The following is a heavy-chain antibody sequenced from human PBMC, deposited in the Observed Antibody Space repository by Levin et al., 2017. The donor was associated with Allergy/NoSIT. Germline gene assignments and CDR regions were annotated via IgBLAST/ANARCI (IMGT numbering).Heavy chain of an antibody. J-gene: IGHJ5*01. CDR3: ARVNIAVAGTPFDS. CDR2: INHRRGT. Sequence: SQTLSLTCAVYGGSLSGYYWTWIRQPPGKRLEWLGEINHRRGTNYNSSLESRVYISIDTSQRQFSLELSSVTAADTALYYCARVNIAVAGTPFDSWGQGTLVTVSS. V-gene: IGHV4-34*01. D-gene: IGHD6-19*01. CDR1: GGSLSGYY.